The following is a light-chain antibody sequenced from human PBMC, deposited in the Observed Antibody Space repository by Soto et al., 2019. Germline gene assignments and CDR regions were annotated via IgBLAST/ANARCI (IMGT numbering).Light chain of an antibody. CDR2: DVS. Sequence: QSVLTQPPSASGSPGQSVTISCTGTSSDVGGYNYVSWYQQHPGKAPKLMIYDVSERPSGVPDRFSGSKSGDTDSLTVSGLQAEDEADYYCSSYAGSNWVFGGGTKLTVL. V-gene: IGLV2-8*01. CDR3: SSYAGSNWV. J-gene: IGLJ3*02. CDR1: SSDVGGYNY.